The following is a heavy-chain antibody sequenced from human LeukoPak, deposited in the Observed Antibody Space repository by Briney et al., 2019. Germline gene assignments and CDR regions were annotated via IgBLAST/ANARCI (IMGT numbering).Heavy chain of an antibody. CDR1: GFTFSSYG. Sequence: GGSLRLSCAASGFTFSSYGMHWVRQAPGKGLEWVAFIRYDGINKYYADSVKGRFTISRDSFKNTLYLQMNSLRPEDTAVYYCAKEGDYYGSGSYRDGFDIWGQGTRATVSS. D-gene: IGHD3-10*01. CDR3: AKEGDYYGSGSYRDGFDI. V-gene: IGHV3-30*02. CDR2: IRYDGINK. J-gene: IGHJ3*02.